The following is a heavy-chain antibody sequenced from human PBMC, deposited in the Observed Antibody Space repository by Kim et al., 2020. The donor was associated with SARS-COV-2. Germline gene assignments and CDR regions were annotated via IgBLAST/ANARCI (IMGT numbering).Heavy chain of an antibody. Sequence: ASVKVSCKASGYTFTGYYMHWVRQAPGQGLEWMGWINPNSGGTNYAQKFQGWVTMTRDTSISTAYMELSRLRSDDTAVYYCAIAMAQGYYYYYGMDVWGQGTTVTVSS. D-gene: IGHD5-18*01. CDR3: AIAMAQGYYYYYGMDV. V-gene: IGHV1-2*04. CDR1: GYTFTGYY. J-gene: IGHJ6*02. CDR2: INPNSGGT.